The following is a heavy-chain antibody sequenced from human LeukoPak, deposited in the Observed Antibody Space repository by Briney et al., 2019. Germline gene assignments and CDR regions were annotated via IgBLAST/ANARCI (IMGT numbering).Heavy chain of an antibody. CDR1: GGSISSGGYY. V-gene: IGHV4-31*03. Sequence: SETLSLTCTVSGGSISSGGYYWSWIRQHPGKGLEWIGYIYYSGSTYYNPSLKSRVTISVDTSKNQFSLKLSSVTAADTAVYYCAREPNYYDSSGYYTASYFDYWGQGTLVTVSS. CDR3: AREPNYYDSSGYYTASYFDY. CDR2: IYYSGST. D-gene: IGHD3-22*01. J-gene: IGHJ4*02.